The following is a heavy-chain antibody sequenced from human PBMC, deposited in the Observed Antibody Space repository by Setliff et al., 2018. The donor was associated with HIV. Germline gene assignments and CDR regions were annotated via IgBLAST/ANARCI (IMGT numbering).Heavy chain of an antibody. J-gene: IGHJ4*02. CDR1: GGSVGSGSYY. Sequence: SETLSLTCSVSGGSVGSGSYYWSWIWQSPGKGLEWLGYIYYSGSTTYNPSLRSRVTISIDTSKNQFSLNLRSVTAADTAVYYCARDPPGYGDSKDYWGQGKLVTVSS. D-gene: IGHD4-17*01. V-gene: IGHV4-61*01. CDR2: IYYSGST. CDR3: ARDPPGYGDSKDY.